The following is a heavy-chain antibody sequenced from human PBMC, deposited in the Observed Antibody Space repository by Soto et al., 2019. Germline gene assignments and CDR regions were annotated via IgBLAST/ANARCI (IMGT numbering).Heavy chain of an antibody. CDR1: GGSIRNYY. J-gene: IGHJ3*02. CDR2: VDYRGTT. D-gene: IGHD6-19*01. V-gene: IGHV4-59*13. Sequence: SETLSLTCTVSGGSIRNYYWTWIRQPPGKRLEWVGYVDYRGTTNYNPSLKSRVTISVDTSKDQFSLKITSVTAADAALYYCAGEPMAGPKAHSVEIWGQGTMVTVAS. CDR3: AGEPMAGPKAHSVEI.